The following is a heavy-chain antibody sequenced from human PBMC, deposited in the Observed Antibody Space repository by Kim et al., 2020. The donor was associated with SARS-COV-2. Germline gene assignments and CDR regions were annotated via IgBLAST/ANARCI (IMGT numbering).Heavy chain of an antibody. Sequence: SETLSLTCTVSGGSISSGGYYWSWIRQHPGKGLEGIVYIYDSGSTYYNPSLKSRVTISVDTSKNQFSLKLSSVTAADTAVYYCASLGYDSSGYYDDFDAFDIWGQGTLVTVSS. V-gene: IGHV4-31*03. CDR3: ASLGYDSSGYYDDFDAFDI. J-gene: IGHJ3*02. CDR1: GGSISSGGYY. D-gene: IGHD3-22*01. CDR2: IYDSGST.